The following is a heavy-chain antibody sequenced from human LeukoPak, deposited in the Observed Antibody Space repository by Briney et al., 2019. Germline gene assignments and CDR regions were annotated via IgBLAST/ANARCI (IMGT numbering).Heavy chain of an antibody. CDR2: ISAYNCNT. J-gene: IGHJ4*02. Sequence: ASVKVSCKASGYTFTSYGISWVRQAPGQGLEWMGWISAYNCNTNYAQKLQGRVTMTTDTSTSTAYMELRSMRSDDKDVYSCARLGGRYNWNYRPEFDYWGEGNLVTVSS. D-gene: IGHD1-7*01. CDR3: ARLGGRYNWNYRPEFDY. CDR1: GYTFTSYG. V-gene: IGHV1-18*01.